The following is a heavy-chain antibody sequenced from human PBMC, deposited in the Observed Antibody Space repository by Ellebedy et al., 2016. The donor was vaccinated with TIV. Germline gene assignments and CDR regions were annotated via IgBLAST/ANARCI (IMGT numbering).Heavy chain of an antibody. D-gene: IGHD4-17*01. J-gene: IGHJ4*02. CDR1: GYTFTSYA. CDR2: INAGNGNT. Sequence: ASVKVSCKASGYTFTSYAMHWVRQAPGQRLEWMGWINAGNGNTKYSQKFQGRVTITRDTSASTAYMELSSLRSEDTAVYYCARAYGDYGYFDYWGQGTLVTVSS. CDR3: ARAYGDYGYFDY. V-gene: IGHV1-3*01.